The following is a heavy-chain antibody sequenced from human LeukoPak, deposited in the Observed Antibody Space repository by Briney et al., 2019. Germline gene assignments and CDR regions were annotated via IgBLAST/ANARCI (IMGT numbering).Heavy chain of an antibody. CDR2: IYYGGST. CDR3: AREKFPGYNYATFDY. D-gene: IGHD5-18*01. V-gene: IGHV4-59*01. J-gene: IGHJ4*02. Sequence: SETLSLTCAVSDDSTSGYSWSWVRQPPGKGLEWVCFIYYGGSTNYNHSFRSRDTLSVDRSKNQFSLKLSSVNAADTPVYYCAREKFPGYNYATFDYWGQGTLVTVSS. CDR1: DDSTSGYS.